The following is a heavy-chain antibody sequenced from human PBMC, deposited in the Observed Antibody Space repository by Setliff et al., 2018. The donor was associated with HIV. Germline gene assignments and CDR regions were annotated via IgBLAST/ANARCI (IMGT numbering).Heavy chain of an antibody. J-gene: IGHJ4*02. CDR1: GVSFSDYY. CDR3: ASGEYSYGYRFDY. CDR2: IYYSGST. Sequence: PSETLSLTCAVHGVSFSDYYWSWIRQPPGKGLEWIGYIYYSGSTNYNPSLKSRVTISVDTSKNHFSLKLSSVTAADTAVYYCASGEYSYGYRFDYWGQGTLVTVSS. V-gene: IGHV4-59*01. D-gene: IGHD5-18*01.